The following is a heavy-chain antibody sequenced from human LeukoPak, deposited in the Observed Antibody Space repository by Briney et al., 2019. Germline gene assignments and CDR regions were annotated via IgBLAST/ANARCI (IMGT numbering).Heavy chain of an antibody. V-gene: IGHV3-23*01. D-gene: IGHD2-8*02. Sequence: GGSLRLSCAAPGFTFSSYAMSWVRQAPGKGLEWVSAISGSGGSTYYADSVKGRFTISRDNSKNTLYPQMNSLRAEDTAVYYCAKFNVWWSIDYWGQGTLVTVSS. CDR2: ISGSGGST. CDR1: GFTFSSYA. J-gene: IGHJ4*02. CDR3: AKFNVWWSIDY.